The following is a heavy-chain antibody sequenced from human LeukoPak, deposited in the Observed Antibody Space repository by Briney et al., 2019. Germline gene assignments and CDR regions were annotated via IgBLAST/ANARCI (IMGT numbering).Heavy chain of an antibody. D-gene: IGHD6-19*01. Sequence: GASVKVSCKASGYTFTSYGISWVRQAPGQGLEWMGWISAYNGNTNYAQKLQGRVTMTTDTSTSTAYMELRSLRSDDTAVYYCARDVIAVAGPSLGKDSWGQGPRVTVSS. CDR2: ISAYNGNT. CDR1: GYTFTSYG. V-gene: IGHV1-18*01. J-gene: IGHJ4*02. CDR3: ARDVIAVAGPSLGKDS.